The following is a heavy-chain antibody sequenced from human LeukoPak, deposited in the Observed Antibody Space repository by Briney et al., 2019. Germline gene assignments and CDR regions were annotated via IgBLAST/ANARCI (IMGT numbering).Heavy chain of an antibody. CDR2: ISHNGNVN. V-gene: IGHV3-7*03. Sequence: GGSLRLSCAASGFTFSSYWMNWARQAPGKGLEWVASISHNGNVNYYVDSVKGRFTISRDNSKNTLYLQMNSLRAEDTAVYYCGKNRYSGSLSPFDIWGQGTMVTVSS. CDR1: GFTFSSYW. CDR3: GKNRYSGSLSPFDI. D-gene: IGHD1-26*01. J-gene: IGHJ3*02.